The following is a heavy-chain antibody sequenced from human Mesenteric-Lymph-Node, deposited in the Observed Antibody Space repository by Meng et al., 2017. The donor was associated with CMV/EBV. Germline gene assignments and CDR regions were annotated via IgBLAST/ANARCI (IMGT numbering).Heavy chain of an antibody. V-gene: IGHV4-39*02. CDR1: GGSISSSSYY. J-gene: IGHJ6*02. CDR3: ARDFSGPLPSYGMDV. Sequence: SETLSLTCTVSGGSISSSSYYWGWIRQPPGKGLEWIGSIYYSGSTYYNPSLKSRVTISVDTSKNQFSLKLSSVTAADTAVYYCARDFSGPLPSYGMDVWGQGTTVTVSS. D-gene: IGHD3-10*01. CDR2: IYYSGST.